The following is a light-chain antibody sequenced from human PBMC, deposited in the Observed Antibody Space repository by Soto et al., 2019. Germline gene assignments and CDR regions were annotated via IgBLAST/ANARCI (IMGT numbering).Light chain of an antibody. Sequence: QSVLTQPASVSGSPGQSITISCTGTSSDVGSYNLVSWYQQHPGKAPKLMTYEVSKRPSGVSNRFSGSKSGNTASLTISGLQAEDEADYYCCSYAGSSTFLYVFGTGTKVTVL. CDR3: CSYAGSSTFLYV. V-gene: IGLV2-23*02. CDR1: SSDVGSYNL. CDR2: EVS. J-gene: IGLJ1*01.